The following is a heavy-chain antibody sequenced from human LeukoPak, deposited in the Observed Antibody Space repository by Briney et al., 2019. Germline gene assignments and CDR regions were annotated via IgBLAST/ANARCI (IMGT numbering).Heavy chain of an antibody. D-gene: IGHD2-15*01. J-gene: IGHJ4*02. V-gene: IGHV4-4*07. CDR1: DGSISSYY. CDR2: IYSSGNT. CDR3: ARESPMLPFDY. Sequence: PSETLSLTCTVSDGSISSYYWSWIRQPAGKGLEWIGRIYSSGNTNCNPSLKSRVTMSVDTSKNQFSLKLSSVTAADTAVYYCARESPMLPFDYWGQGTLVTVSS.